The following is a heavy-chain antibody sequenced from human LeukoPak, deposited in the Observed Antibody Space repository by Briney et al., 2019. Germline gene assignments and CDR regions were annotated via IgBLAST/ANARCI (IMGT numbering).Heavy chain of an antibody. V-gene: IGHV3-21*01. CDR2: ISSSSYI. CDR3: ARDLLVRGVIDY. D-gene: IGHD3-10*01. Sequence: GGSLRPSCAASGFTFSSYSMNWVRQAPGKGLEWVSSISSSSYIYYADSVKGRFTISRDNAKNSLYLQMNSLRAEDTAVYYCARDLLVRGVIDYWGQGTLVTVSS. J-gene: IGHJ4*02. CDR1: GFTFSSYS.